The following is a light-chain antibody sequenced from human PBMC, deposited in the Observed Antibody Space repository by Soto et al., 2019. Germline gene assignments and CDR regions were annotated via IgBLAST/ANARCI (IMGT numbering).Light chain of an antibody. V-gene: IGLV2-18*02. CDR1: SSDVGSYNR. Sequence: QSALTQPPSVSGSPGQSVTISCTGTSSDVGSYNRVSWYQQPPGTAPKLMIYEVSNRPSGVPDRFSGSKSGNTASLTISGLQAEDEADYYCSSYTSSSTQVFGGGTKLTVL. CDR3: SSYTSSSTQV. CDR2: EVS. J-gene: IGLJ3*02.